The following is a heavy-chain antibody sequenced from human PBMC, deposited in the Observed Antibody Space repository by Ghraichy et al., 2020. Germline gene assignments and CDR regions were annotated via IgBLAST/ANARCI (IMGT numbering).Heavy chain of an antibody. J-gene: IGHJ4*02. D-gene: IGHD2-2*01. CDR3: ARGAVVVPAAMQPSDDY. Sequence: GESLNISCAASGFTFSSYSMNWVRQAPGKGLEWVSSISSSSSYIYYADSVKGRFTISRDNAKNSLYLQMNSLRAEDTAVYYCARGAVVVPAAMQPSDDYWGQGTLVTVSS. CDR1: GFTFSSYS. V-gene: IGHV3-21*01. CDR2: ISSSSSYI.